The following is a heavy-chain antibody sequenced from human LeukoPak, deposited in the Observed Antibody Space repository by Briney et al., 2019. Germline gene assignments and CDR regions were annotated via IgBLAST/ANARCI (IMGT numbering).Heavy chain of an antibody. J-gene: IGHJ6*03. CDR3: AKAHDSAFDNPRDEYYYMDV. D-gene: IGHD2-21*02. CDR2: IRYDGSNK. Sequence: GGSLRLSCAASGFTFSSYGMHWVRQAPGKGLEWVAFIRYDGSNKYYADSVKGRFTISRDNSKNTLYLQMNSLRAEDTAVYYWAKAHDSAFDNPRDEYYYMDVWGKGTTVTVSS. CDR1: GFTFSSYG. V-gene: IGHV3-30*02.